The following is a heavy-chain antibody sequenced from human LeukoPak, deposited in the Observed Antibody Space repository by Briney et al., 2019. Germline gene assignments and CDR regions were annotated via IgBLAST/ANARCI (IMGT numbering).Heavy chain of an antibody. J-gene: IGHJ4*02. Sequence: GGSLRLSCAASGFTFSNYAMSWVRQAPGKGLEWVSAIRGSGGNTYYADSVKGRFTISRDNSKNTLYLQMNSLRAEDTAVYYCAKVPRYSSSWYPFDYWGQGTLVTVSS. CDR3: AKVPRYSSSWYPFDY. V-gene: IGHV3-23*01. CDR1: GFTFSNYA. D-gene: IGHD6-13*01. CDR2: IRGSGGNT.